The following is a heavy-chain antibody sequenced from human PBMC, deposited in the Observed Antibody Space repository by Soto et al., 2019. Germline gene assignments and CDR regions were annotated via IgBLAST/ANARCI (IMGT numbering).Heavy chain of an antibody. J-gene: IGHJ4*02. D-gene: IGHD3-22*01. V-gene: IGHV2-70*11. CDR2: IDWDDDK. CDR1: GFSLSTSGMC. CDR3: ARFSGYYRVFDY. Sequence: ESGPTLVNPTQTLTLTCTFSGFSLSTSGMCVSWIRQPPGKALEWLARIDWDDDKYYSTSLKTRLTISKDTSKNQVVLTMTNMDPVDTATYYCARFSGYYRVFDYWGQGTLVTVSS.